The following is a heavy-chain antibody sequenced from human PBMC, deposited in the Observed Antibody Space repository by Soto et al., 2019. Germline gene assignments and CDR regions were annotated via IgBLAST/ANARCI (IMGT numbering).Heavy chain of an antibody. Sequence: SETLSITCTVSGGSISRYYWSRIRQPPGKGLEWIGYMYNTGSTVYNPSFKSRVTISVDTSKNQFSLKLNSVTAADTAVYYCARDLWGYCGTDCYPLDVWGQGTTVTVSS. CDR2: MYNTGST. CDR3: ARDLWGYCGTDCYPLDV. V-gene: IGHV4-59*01. D-gene: IGHD2-21*02. CDR1: GGSISRYY. J-gene: IGHJ6*02.